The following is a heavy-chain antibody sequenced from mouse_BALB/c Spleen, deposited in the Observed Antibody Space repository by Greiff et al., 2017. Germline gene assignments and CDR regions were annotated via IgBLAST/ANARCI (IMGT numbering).Heavy chain of an antibody. Sequence: EVQLQQSGAELVRSGASVKLSCTASGFNIKDYYMHWVKQRPEQGLEWIGWIDPENGDTEYAPKFQGKATMTADTSSNTAYLQLSSLTSEDTAVYYCNARYGSSYSTSYYFDYWGQGTTLTVSS. J-gene: IGHJ2*01. CDR3: NARYGSSYSTSYYFDY. D-gene: IGHD1-1*01. CDR1: GFNIKDYY. V-gene: IGHV14-4*02. CDR2: IDPENGDT.